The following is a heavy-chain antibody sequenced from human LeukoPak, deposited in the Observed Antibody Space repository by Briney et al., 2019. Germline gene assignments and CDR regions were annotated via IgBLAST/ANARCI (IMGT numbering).Heavy chain of an antibody. CDR1: GFTFSSYA. D-gene: IGHD6-13*01. J-gene: IGHJ4*02. CDR2: ISYDGSNK. Sequence: AGSLRLSCAASGFTFSSYAMHWVRQAPGKGLEWVAVISYDGSNKYYADSVKGRFTISRDNSKNTLYLQMNSLRAEDTAVYYCAKDRVAAAGTSYLFDYWGQGTLVTVSS. CDR3: AKDRVAAAGTSYLFDY. V-gene: IGHV3-30-3*01.